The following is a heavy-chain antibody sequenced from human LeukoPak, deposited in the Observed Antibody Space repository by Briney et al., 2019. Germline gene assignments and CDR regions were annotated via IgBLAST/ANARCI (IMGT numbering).Heavy chain of an antibody. CDR2: INPNSGGT. CDR3: ARTISGSYHYYYYYYMDV. D-gene: IGHD3-10*01. CDR1: GYTFTGYY. V-gene: IGHV1-2*02. Sequence: WASVKISCKASGYTFTGYYMHWVRQAPGQGLEWMGWINPNSGGTNYAQKFQGRVTMTRDTSISTAYMELSRLRSDDTAVYYCARTISGSYHYYYYYYMDVWGKGTTVTVSS. J-gene: IGHJ6*03.